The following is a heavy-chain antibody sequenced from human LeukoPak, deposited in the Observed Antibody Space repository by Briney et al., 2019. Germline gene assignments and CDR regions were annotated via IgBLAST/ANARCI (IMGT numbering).Heavy chain of an antibody. CDR3: ARDFWNFLYSSGYYRGFDS. Sequence: ASVKVSCKATSHISWVRQAPGQGLEWMGWIGSYEGDTYYAQKFQGRVTVTTDTSTNTAYMELRSLRADDTAVYYCARDFWNFLYSSGYYRGFDSWGPGNLVTVFS. CDR1: TSH. D-gene: IGHD3-22*01. V-gene: IGHV1-18*01. CDR2: IGSYEGDT. J-gene: IGHJ5*01.